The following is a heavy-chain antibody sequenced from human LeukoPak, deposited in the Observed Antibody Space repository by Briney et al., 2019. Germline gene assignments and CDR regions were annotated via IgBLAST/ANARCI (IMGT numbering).Heavy chain of an antibody. J-gene: IGHJ4*02. Sequence: PSETLSLTCAVYGGSFSGYYWSWIRQPPGKGLEWIGEINHSGSTNYNPSLKSRVTISVDTSKNQFSLKLSSVTAADTAVYYCASGLPGYSYVPSWGQGTLVTVSS. CDR3: ASGLPGYSYVPS. CDR1: GGSFSGYY. V-gene: IGHV4-34*01. D-gene: IGHD5-18*01. CDR2: INHSGST.